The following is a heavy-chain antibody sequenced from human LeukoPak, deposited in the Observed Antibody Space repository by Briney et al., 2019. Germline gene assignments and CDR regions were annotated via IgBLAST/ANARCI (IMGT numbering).Heavy chain of an antibody. CDR2: ISGSGGST. CDR3: ADYYDSSGYYFDY. Sequence: GGSLRLSCAASGFTFSSYAMSWVRQAPGKGLEWVSAISGSGGSTYYADSVKGRLTISRDNSKNTLYLQMNSLRAEDTAVYYCADYYDSSGYYFDYWGQGTLVTVSS. J-gene: IGHJ4*02. CDR1: GFTFSSYA. V-gene: IGHV3-23*01. D-gene: IGHD3-22*01.